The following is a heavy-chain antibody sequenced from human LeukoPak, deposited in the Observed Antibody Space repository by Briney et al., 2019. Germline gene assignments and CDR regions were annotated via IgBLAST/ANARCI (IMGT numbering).Heavy chain of an antibody. CDR2: IYYSGST. CDR1: GGSISSGDYY. CDR3: ARDSPGEGYGDLGDYYFDY. V-gene: IGHV4-30-4*01. Sequence: SETLSRTCTVSGGSISSGDYYWSWIRQPPGKGLEWIGYIYYSGSTHYNPSLKSRVTISVDTSKNQFSLKLSSVTAADTAVYYCARDSPGEGYGDLGDYYFDYWGQGTLVTVSS. D-gene: IGHD4-17*01. J-gene: IGHJ4*02.